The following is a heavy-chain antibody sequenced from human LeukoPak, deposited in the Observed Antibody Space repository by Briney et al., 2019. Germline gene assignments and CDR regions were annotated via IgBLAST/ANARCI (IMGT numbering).Heavy chain of an antibody. CDR1: GYTLTELS. J-gene: IGHJ4*02. D-gene: IGHD5-12*01. V-gene: IGHV1-24*01. CDR2: FDPEDGGT. CDR3: ARHVDIVATDDY. Sequence: ASVKVSCKVSGYTLTELSMHWVRQAPGKGLEWMGGFDPEDGGTIYAQKFQGRVTMTEDTSTDTAYMELSSLRSEDTAVYYCARHVDIVATDDYWGQGTLVTVSS.